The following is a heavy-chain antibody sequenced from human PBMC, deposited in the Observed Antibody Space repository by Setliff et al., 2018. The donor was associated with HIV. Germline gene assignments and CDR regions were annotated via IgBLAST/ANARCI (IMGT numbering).Heavy chain of an antibody. V-gene: IGHV4-4*07. J-gene: IGHJ6*02. CDR1: GGSINNYY. CDR2: IYSSGTT. D-gene: IGHD5-18*01. Sequence: PSETLSLTCSVSGGSINNYYWIWIRQPAGKGLEWIGHIYSSGTTNYNPSLKSRVTMSVDTSKNQFSLRLSSVTAVDTGVYYCARTKLVDTSLRYHYDGLDVWGQGTMVTVSS. CDR3: ARTKLVDTSLRYHYDGLDV.